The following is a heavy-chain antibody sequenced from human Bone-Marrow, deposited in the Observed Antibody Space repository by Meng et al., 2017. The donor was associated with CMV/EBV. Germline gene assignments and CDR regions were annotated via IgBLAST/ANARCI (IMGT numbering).Heavy chain of an antibody. J-gene: IGHJ6*02. CDR3: ASGGNPAGYYYGMDV. CDR2: INPNSGGT. Sequence: ASVKVSCKASGYTFTGYYMHWVRQAPGQGLEWMGWINPNSGGTNYAQKFQGRVTMTRDTSISTAYMELSRLRSDDTAVYYCASGGNPAGYYYGMDVWGQGTRVTVSS. V-gene: IGHV1-2*02. D-gene: IGHD4-23*01. CDR1: GYTFTGYY.